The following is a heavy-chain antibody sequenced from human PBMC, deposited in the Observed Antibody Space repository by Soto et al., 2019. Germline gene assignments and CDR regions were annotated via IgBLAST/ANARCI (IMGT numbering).Heavy chain of an antibody. CDR1: GFTFSSYW. J-gene: IGHJ5*02. CDR3: AREKGYCSGGSCYFGWFDP. Sequence: GGSLRLSCAASGFTFSSYWMSWVRQAPGKGLEWVANIKQDGGEKYYVDSVKGRFTISRDNAKNSLYLQMNSLRAEDTAVYYCAREKGYCSGGSCYFGWFDPWGQGTLVTAPQ. D-gene: IGHD2-15*01. CDR2: IKQDGGEK. V-gene: IGHV3-7*03.